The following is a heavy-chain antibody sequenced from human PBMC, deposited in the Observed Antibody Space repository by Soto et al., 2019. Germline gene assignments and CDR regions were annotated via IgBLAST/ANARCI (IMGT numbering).Heavy chain of an antibody. D-gene: IGHD6-19*01. J-gene: IGHJ4*02. V-gene: IGHV4-59*01. CDR3: ARGEAVASDY. Sequence: QVQLQESGPGLVKPSETLSLTCTVSGGSISSYYWSWIRQPPGKGLEWIGYIYYSGSTNYNPSLKSRVTISVDTSKNQFSLKLSSVTAADTAVYYCARGEAVASDYWGQGTLVTVSS. CDR2: IYYSGST. CDR1: GGSISSYY.